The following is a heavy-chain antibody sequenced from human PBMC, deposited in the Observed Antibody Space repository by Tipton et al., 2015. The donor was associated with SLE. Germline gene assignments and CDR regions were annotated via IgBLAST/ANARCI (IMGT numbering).Heavy chain of an antibody. CDR2: IYYSGST. CDR3: AREYRQLRYFDWFSDD. Sequence: TLSLTCDVSGYPISSSSYYWGWIRQPPGKGLEWIGSIYYSGSTYYNPSLKSRVTISVDTSKKQFSLKLSSVTAADTAVYYCAREYRQLRYFDWFSDDWGQGTLVTVSS. J-gene: IGHJ4*02. D-gene: IGHD3-9*01. CDR1: GYPISSSSYY. V-gene: IGHV4-39*07.